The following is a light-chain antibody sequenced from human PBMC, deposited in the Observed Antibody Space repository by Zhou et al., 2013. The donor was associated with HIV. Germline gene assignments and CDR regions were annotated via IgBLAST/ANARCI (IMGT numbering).Light chain of an antibody. CDR2: AVS. J-gene: IGKJ4*01. Sequence: EIVLTQSPATLSVSPGERVSLSCTTSRSVSSSLAWLQHKPGQAPRLVIYAVSSRATGIPDRFSAGGSGTDFTLTISRLEPEDFAVYYCQLYGSSVTFGGGTKVEIK. CDR1: RSVSSS. V-gene: IGKV3-20*01. CDR3: QLYGSSVT.